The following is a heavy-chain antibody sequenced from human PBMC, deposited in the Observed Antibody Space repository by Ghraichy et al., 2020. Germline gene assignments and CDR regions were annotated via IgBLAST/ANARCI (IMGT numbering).Heavy chain of an antibody. D-gene: IGHD4-23*01. CDR2: ITSSSRFT. V-gene: IGHV3-48*02. CDR1: GFTFNSYS. Sequence: GGSLRLSSEASGFTFNSYSLNWVRQAPGRGPEWISYITSSSRFTSYADSVKGRFTISRDNAKNSLYLQMNSLRDEDTAVYYCARGSTVVRFYYYDAMDVWGQGTTVTVSS. J-gene: IGHJ6*02. CDR3: ARGSTVVRFYYYDAMDV.